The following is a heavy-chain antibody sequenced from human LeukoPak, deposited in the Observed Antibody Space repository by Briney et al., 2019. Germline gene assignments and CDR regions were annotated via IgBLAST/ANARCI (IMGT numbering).Heavy chain of an antibody. Sequence: GGSLRLSCAASGFTFSDYYMSWIRQAPGKGLEWVSYISSSGSTIYYADSVKGRFTISRDNAKNSLYLQMNSLRAEDTAVYYCARDSGYDPLLYYYYGMDVWGQGTTVTVSS. CDR1: GFTFSDYY. J-gene: IGHJ6*02. V-gene: IGHV3-11*01. CDR3: ARDSGYDPLLYYYYGMDV. CDR2: ISSSGSTI. D-gene: IGHD5-12*01.